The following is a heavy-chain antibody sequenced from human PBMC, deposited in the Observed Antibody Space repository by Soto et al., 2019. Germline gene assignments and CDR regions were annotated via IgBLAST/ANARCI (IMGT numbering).Heavy chain of an antibody. V-gene: IGHV3-30*18. CDR2: ISYDGSNQ. D-gene: IGHD3-10*01. CDR1: GFTFSSYA. Sequence: GGSLRLSCAASGFTFSSYAMHWVRQAPGRGLEWVAVISYDGSNQYYADSVKGRFTISRDDSKHTLYLQMNSLRPEDTAVYYCAKEFGPTETWGQGTLVTVSS. CDR3: AKEFGPTET. J-gene: IGHJ5*02.